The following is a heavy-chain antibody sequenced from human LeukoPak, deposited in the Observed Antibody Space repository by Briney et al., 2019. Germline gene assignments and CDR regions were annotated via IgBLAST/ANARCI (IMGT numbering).Heavy chain of an antibody. J-gene: IGHJ4*02. V-gene: IGHV3-9*01. CDR2: ISWNSGSI. CDR3: AKGRQLAAFDY. Sequence: GGSLRLSCAASGFTFDDYAMHWVRHAPGKGLGWVSGISWNSGSIGYADSVKGRFTTSRDNAKNSLYLQMNSLRAEDTALYYCAKGRQLAAFDYWGQGTLVTVSS. D-gene: IGHD6-13*01. CDR1: GFTFDDYA.